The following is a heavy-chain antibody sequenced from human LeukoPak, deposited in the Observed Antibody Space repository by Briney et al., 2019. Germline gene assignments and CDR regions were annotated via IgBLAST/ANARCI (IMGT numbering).Heavy chain of an antibody. CDR2: ISYDGSNK. V-gene: IGHV3-30*01. J-gene: IGHJ2*01. D-gene: IGHD2-2*01. CDR3: ASNSEVPAADWYFDL. Sequence: GGSLRLSCAASGFTFSSYAMHWVRQAPGKGLEWVAVISYDGSNKYYADSVKGRFTISRDNSKNTLYLQMNSLRAEDTAVYYCASNSEVPAADWYFDLWGRGTLVTVSS. CDR1: GFTFSSYA.